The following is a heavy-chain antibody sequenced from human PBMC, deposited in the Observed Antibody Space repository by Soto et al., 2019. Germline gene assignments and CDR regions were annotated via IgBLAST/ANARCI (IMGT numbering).Heavy chain of an antibody. CDR2: INVYDGHT. CDR1: GYTFTTSG. V-gene: IGHV1-18*01. J-gene: IGHJ4*02. D-gene: IGHD6-19*01. CDR3: VRDEQWLLDY. Sequence: ASVKVSCKASGYTFTTSGFSWVRQAPGQGLEWLAYINVYDGHTRYAQKSQGRVTLTTDTSTTTADMELSSLRSDDTAVYFCVRDEQWLLDYWGQGTLVTVSS.